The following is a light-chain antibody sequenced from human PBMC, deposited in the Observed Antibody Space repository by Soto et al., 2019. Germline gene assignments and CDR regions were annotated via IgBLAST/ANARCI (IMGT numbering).Light chain of an antibody. CDR2: DTS. J-gene: IGKJ5*01. CDR1: QGIGDT. Sequence: EIVLTQSPVTLSLSPGEGATLSCRASQGIGDTLAWYQQKPGQTPRLLIYDTSIRATGVPARFSGSRPGAEFTLTISSLQSEDFAVYYCQQYYDWPITFGQGTRLEI. CDR3: QQYYDWPIT. V-gene: IGKV3-15*01.